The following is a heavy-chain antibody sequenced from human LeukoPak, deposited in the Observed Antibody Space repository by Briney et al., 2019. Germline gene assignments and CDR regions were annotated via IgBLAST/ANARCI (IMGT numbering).Heavy chain of an antibody. CDR2: INHSGST. CDR1: GGSFSGYY. J-gene: IGHJ5*02. Sequence: PSETLSLTCAVYGGSFSGYYWSWIRQPPGKGLEWIGEINHSGSTNYNPSLKSRVTISVDRSKNQFSLKLSSGTAADTAVYYCARTYYYGSGRIYWFDPWGQGTLVTVSS. D-gene: IGHD3-10*01. V-gene: IGHV4-34*01. CDR3: ARTYYYGSGRIYWFDP.